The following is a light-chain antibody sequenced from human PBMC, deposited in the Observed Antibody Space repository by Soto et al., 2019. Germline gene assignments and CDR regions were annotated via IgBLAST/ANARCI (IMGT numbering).Light chain of an antibody. CDR1: QSVGTY. J-gene: IGKJ5*01. CDR2: DAS. Sequence: EVVLTQSPATLSLSPGERATLSCRASQSVGTYLAWYQQRPGQTPRLLIYDASNRAAGIPARFSGSGSGTDFTLTINSLEPEDFAVYYCQQRSSWLPFGQGTRLEIK. V-gene: IGKV3-11*01. CDR3: QQRSSWLP.